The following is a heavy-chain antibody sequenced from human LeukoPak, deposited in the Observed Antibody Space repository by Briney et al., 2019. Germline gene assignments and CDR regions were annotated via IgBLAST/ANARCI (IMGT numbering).Heavy chain of an antibody. Sequence: PSETLSLTCPVSGCSISSGSYYWSWIRQPAGKGLEWIGRIYTSGSTNYNPSLKSRVTISVDTSNNQFSLKLSSVTAADTAVYYCARVGVIAAALDAFDIWGQGTMVTVSS. CDR3: ARVGVIAAALDAFDI. V-gene: IGHV4-61*02. J-gene: IGHJ3*02. D-gene: IGHD6-13*01. CDR2: IYTSGST. CDR1: GCSISSGSYY.